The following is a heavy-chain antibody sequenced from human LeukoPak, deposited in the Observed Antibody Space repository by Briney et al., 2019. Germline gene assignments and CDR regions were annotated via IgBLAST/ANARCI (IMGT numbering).Heavy chain of an antibody. D-gene: IGHD1-1*01. V-gene: IGHV4-34*01. CDR3: ARGNGAASDI. CDR2: INHSGST. Sequence: PETLSLTCAVYGGSFSGYYWSWIRQPPGKGLEWIGEINHSGSTNYNPSLKSRVTISVDTSKNQFFLKLSSVTAADTAVYYCARGNGAASDIWGQGTMVTVSS. CDR1: GGSFSGYY. J-gene: IGHJ3*02.